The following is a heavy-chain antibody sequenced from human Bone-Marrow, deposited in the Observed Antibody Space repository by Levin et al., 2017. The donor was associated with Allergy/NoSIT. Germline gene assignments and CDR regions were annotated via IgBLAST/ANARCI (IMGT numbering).Heavy chain of an antibody. CDR1: GYTFAAYW. Sequence: PGASVKVSCKASGYTFAAYWMHWVRQAPGQGLEWMGRIIPSTGGTNYAQNFQGRVTMTGDTSINTAYMELSSLRSDDTAVYFCARVGGTCSTTNCLYYFDSWGQGTLVTVSS. CDR2: IIPSTGGT. D-gene: IGHD2-2*01. J-gene: IGHJ4*02. V-gene: IGHV1-2*06. CDR3: ARVGGTCSTTNCLYYFDS.